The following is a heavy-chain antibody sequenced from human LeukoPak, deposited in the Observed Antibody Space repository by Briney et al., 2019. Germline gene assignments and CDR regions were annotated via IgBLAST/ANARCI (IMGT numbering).Heavy chain of an antibody. D-gene: IGHD2-15*01. Sequence: GASVKLSCKASGYTFTRHDMHWVRQAPGQGLEWMGLINPTGDATRYASKFRGRLTMTRETSTRTDYMELRSLRSAHTAIYYCARDNSVEDIAWWFDPWGQGTLVTVSS. CDR2: INPTGDAT. V-gene: IGHV1-46*01. J-gene: IGHJ5*02. CDR3: ARDNSVEDIAWWFDP. CDR1: GYTFTRHD.